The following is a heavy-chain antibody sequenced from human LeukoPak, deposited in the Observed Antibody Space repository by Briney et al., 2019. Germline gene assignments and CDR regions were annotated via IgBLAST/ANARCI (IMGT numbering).Heavy chain of an antibody. CDR2: ISSSGSTT. CDR1: GFTFSNAW. D-gene: IGHD5-12*01. Sequence: GSLRLSCAASGFTFSNAWMSWVRQAPGKGLEWVSYISSSGSTTKYADSVKGRFTISRDNSKNTLYLQMNSLRAEDTAVYYCARGPSGYHNTGGQGTLVTVSS. V-gene: IGHV3-48*01. CDR3: ARGPSGYHNT. J-gene: IGHJ4*02.